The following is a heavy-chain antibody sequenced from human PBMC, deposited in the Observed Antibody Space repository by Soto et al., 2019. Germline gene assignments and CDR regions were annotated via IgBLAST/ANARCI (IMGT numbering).Heavy chain of an antibody. V-gene: IGHV6-1*01. D-gene: IGHD2-15*01. Sequence: SQSLSLTCAISWDSVSSNSAAWNWIRQSPSRGLEWLGRTYYRSKWYNDYAVSVKSRITINQDTSKNQFSLQLNSVTPEDTAVYYCASSLGYCIGCGCWDFAYWGLVNLVTVSS. CDR1: WDSVSSNSAA. J-gene: IGHJ4*02. CDR3: ASSLGYCIGCGCWDFAY. CDR2: TYYRSKWYN.